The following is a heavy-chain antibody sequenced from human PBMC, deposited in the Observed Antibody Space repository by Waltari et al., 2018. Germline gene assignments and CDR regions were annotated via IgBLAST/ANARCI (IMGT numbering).Heavy chain of an antibody. CDR1: GGSISSYY. D-gene: IGHD1-1*01. CDR2: IYYSGST. Sequence: QVQLQESGPGLVKPSETLSLTCTVSGGSISSYYWSWIRQPPGKGLAWLGYIYYSGSTNSNPSRRRRVTISADTSKNQFSLKLSSVTAADTAVYYCARYQGLESRGNYYYYGMDVWGQGTTVTVSS. CDR3: ARYQGLESRGNYYYYGMDV. V-gene: IGHV4-59*01. J-gene: IGHJ6*02.